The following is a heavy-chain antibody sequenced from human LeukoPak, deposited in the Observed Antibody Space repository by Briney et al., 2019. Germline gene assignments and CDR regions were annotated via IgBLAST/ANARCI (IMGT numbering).Heavy chain of an antibody. Sequence: ASVKVSCKASGYTFTDYYMHWVRQAPGQGLEWMGWINPNSGGTNYAQKFQGRVTMTRDTSISTAYMDLSRLRSDDTAVYYCAREGIVAPDTDWFDPWGQGTLVTVSS. V-gene: IGHV1-2*02. CDR1: GYTFTDYY. CDR2: INPNSGGT. J-gene: IGHJ5*02. CDR3: AREGIVAPDTDWFDP. D-gene: IGHD2-2*01.